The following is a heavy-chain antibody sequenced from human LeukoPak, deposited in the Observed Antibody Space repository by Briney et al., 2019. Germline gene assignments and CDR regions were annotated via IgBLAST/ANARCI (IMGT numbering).Heavy chain of an antibody. V-gene: IGHV1-2*02. CDR2: INPNSGGT. CDR3: ARDFVWGSYRIDY. Sequence: ASVKVSCKASGYTFTGYYMHWVRQAPGQGLEWMGWINPNSGGTNYAQKFQGRVTMTRDTSNSTAYMELSRLRSDDTAVYYCARDFVWGSYRIDYWGQGTLVTVSS. J-gene: IGHJ4*02. CDR1: GYTFTGYY. D-gene: IGHD3-16*02.